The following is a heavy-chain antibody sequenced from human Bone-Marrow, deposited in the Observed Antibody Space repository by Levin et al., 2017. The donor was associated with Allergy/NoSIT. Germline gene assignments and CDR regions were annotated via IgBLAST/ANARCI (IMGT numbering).Heavy chain of an antibody. CDR2: IIPRFDTA. CDR1: GGTFSNYV. CDR3: AGAPNIGSYYLNPYYSSMDV. Sequence: SVKVSCKASGGTFSNYVFNWVRQAPGQGLEWMGGIIPRFDTANYAQKFQGRVTFNADKSTSTAYMELSSLRSEDTAVYYCAGAPNIGSYYLNPYYSSMDVWGQGTTVTVSS. V-gene: IGHV1-69*06. D-gene: IGHD1-26*01. J-gene: IGHJ6*02.